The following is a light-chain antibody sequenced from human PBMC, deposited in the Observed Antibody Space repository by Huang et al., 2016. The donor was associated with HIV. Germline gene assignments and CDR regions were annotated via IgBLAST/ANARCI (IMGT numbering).Light chain of an antibody. J-gene: IGKJ2*01. CDR2: AAS. CDR3: QQYYSTLMYT. Sequence: DIQMTQSPSSLSASVGDRVTITCRASQGISNSLAWYQQKPGKAPKLLLYAASRLESGVPSRFSGSGSGTDYTLTINSLQPEDFATYYCQQYYSTLMYTFGQGTKLEIK. V-gene: IGKV1-NL1*01. CDR1: QGISNS.